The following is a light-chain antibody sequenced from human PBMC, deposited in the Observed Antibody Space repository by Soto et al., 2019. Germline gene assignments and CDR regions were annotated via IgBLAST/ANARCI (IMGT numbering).Light chain of an antibody. V-gene: IGKV3-20*01. CDR1: QSVSSSH. J-gene: IGKJ3*01. CDR2: GAS. CDR3: QPYDDSPGGFT. Sequence: EIVLTQSPGTLSLSPGERATLSCRASQSVSSSHLAWDQQKPGQAPRLLIYGASNRATGIPDRFSGSASGTDFTLTISRLEPEDFVVYFCQPYDDSPGGFTFGPGTQVDIK.